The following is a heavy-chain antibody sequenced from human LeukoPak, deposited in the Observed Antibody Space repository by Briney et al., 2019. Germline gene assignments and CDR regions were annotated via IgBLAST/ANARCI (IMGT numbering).Heavy chain of an antibody. Sequence: SETLSLTCTVSGDSITSDSHYWGWVRQSPGKGLEWIGSIYYSGRPNYNPSLKSRVTTSVDTSKNQYSLKLRSVTAADTAVYYCVSLDFGRYVWESPWGWFDPWGQGAPVTVSS. V-gene: IGHV4-39*01. CDR2: IYYSGRP. D-gene: IGHD3-16*01. CDR3: VSLDFGRYVWESPWGWFDP. J-gene: IGHJ5*02. CDR1: GDSITSDSHY.